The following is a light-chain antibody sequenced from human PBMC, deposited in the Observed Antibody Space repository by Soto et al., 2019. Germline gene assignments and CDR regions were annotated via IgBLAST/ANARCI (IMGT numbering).Light chain of an antibody. Sequence: EIVLTQSPATLALSPGQRATLSCRASQNIDTYLAWYQQKPGQAPRLLIYDASNRATGIPARFSGSGSGTDFTLTISRLEPEDFAVYYCQQYGSSGTFGQGTKVEIK. J-gene: IGKJ1*01. CDR1: QNIDTY. CDR3: QQYGSSGT. V-gene: IGKV3-11*01. CDR2: DAS.